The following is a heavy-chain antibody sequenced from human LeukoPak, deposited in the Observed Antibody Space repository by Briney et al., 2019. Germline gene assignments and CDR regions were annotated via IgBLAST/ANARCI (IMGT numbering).Heavy chain of an antibody. CDR2: FDPEDGET. CDR1: GYTLTELS. D-gene: IGHD6-19*01. J-gene: IGHJ4*02. CDR3: ATPLLEYSSGWYDDY. Sequence: ASVKVSCKVSGYTLTELSMHWVRQAPGKGLEWMGGFDPEDGETIYAQKFQGRVTMTEDTSTDTAYMELSSLRSEDTAVYYCATPLLEYSSGWYDDYWSQGTLVTVSS. V-gene: IGHV1-24*01.